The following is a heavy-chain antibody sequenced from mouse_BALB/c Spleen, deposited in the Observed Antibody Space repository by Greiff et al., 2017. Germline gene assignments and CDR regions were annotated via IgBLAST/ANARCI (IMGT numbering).Heavy chain of an antibody. J-gene: IGHJ2*01. CDR2: IWSGGST. Sequence: QVQLQQSGPGLVQPSQSLSITCTVSGFSLTSYGVHWVRQSPGKGLEWLGVIWSGGSTDYNAAFISRLSISKDNSKSQVFFKMNSLQANDTAIYYCARGSYQVYFDYWGQGTTLTVSS. D-gene: IGHD2-12*01. CDR1: GFSLTSYG. CDR3: ARGSYQVYFDY. V-gene: IGHV2-2*02.